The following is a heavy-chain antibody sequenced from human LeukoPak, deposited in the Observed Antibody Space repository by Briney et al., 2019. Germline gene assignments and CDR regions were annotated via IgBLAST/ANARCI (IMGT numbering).Heavy chain of an antibody. V-gene: IGHV1-46*01. CDR2: INPSGGST. J-gene: IGHJ4*02. Sequence: GASVKVSCKASGYTFTTYYIHWVRQAPGQGLEWMGIINPSGGSTSYAQKFQGRVTMTRDMSTSTVYMELSSLRSEDTAVYYCARDPTPTVTTFDYWGQGTLVTVSS. D-gene: IGHD4-17*01. CDR3: ARDPTPTVTTFDY. CDR1: GYTFTTYY.